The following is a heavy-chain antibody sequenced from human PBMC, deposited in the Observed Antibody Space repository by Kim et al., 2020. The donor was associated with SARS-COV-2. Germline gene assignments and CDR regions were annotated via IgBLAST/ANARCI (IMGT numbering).Heavy chain of an antibody. Sequence: ASVKVSCKASGYTFTSYGISWVRQAPGQGLEWMGWISAYNGNTNYAQKLQGRVTMTTDTSTSTAYMELRSLRSDDTAVYYCARDSLTPYDDSSGYYYQEFDYWGQGTLVTVSS. D-gene: IGHD3-22*01. CDR1: GYTFTSYG. CDR2: ISAYNGNT. J-gene: IGHJ4*02. CDR3: ARDSLTPYDDSSGYYYQEFDY. V-gene: IGHV1-18*04.